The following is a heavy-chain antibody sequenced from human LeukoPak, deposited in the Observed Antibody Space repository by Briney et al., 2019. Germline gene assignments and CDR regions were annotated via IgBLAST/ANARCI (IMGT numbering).Heavy chain of an antibody. V-gene: IGHV4-28*06. D-gene: IGHD3-22*01. Sequence: SDTLSLTCAVSGYSISSSNWWGWIRQPPGKGLEWIGYIYYSGSTNYNPSLKSRVTMSVDTSKNQFSLKLSSVTALDTAVYYCAKDRGRFFYNWFDPWGQGTLVTVSS. CDR2: IYYSGST. CDR3: AKDRGRFFYNWFDP. CDR1: GYSISSSNW. J-gene: IGHJ5*02.